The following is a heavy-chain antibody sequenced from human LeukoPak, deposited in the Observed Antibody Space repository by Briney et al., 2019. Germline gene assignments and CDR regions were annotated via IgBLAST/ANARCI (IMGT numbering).Heavy chain of an antibody. CDR3: ARQYYDNTGYYYFDY. D-gene: IGHD3-22*01. Sequence: PSETLSVTCTVSGGSITGSSYYWGWIRQPPGKGLEWIGSMYYSGSTYYKTSLKSRVTISADTSKNEFSLELSSVTAADTAVYYCARQYYDNTGYYYFDYWGQGTLVTVSS. CDR1: GGSITGSSYY. J-gene: IGHJ4*02. CDR2: MYYSGST. V-gene: IGHV4-39*01.